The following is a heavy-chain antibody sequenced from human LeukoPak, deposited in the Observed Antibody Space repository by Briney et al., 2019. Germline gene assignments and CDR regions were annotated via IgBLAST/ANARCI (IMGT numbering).Heavy chain of an antibody. D-gene: IGHD5-18*01. J-gene: IGHJ4*02. Sequence: PGGSLRLSCAASGFTFSSYAMSWVRQAPGKGLEWVAVISHDGSNKYIGDSVKGRFTISRDNSKNTLYLQMNSLRVEDTAVYYCAKGGYTYGWGGYFDYWGQGTLVTVSS. CDR3: AKGGYTYGWGGYFDY. V-gene: IGHV3-30*18. CDR1: GFTFSSYA. CDR2: ISHDGSNK.